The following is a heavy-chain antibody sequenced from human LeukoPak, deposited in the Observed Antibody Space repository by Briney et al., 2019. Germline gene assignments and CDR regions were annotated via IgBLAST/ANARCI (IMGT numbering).Heavy chain of an antibody. CDR3: ARLSITTSLRLYYFDY. Sequence: GESLKISCKASTYIFTSYYNGWGRQQPAKDREEMVIIYPGDSDTKYRPYFQGQVTISDGKYISTAYLQWSSLRASDTAIYYCARLSITTSLRLYYFDYWGQGTLVTVPS. V-gene: IGHV5-51*01. CDR2: IYPGDSDT. D-gene: IGHD2/OR15-2a*01. CDR1: TYIFTSYY. J-gene: IGHJ4*02.